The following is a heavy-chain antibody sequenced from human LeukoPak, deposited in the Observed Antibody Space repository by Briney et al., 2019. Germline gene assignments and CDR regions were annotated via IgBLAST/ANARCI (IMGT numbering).Heavy chain of an antibody. V-gene: IGHV3-23*01. CDR2: ISGNGGYT. CDR1: GLSFGDYT. CDR3: AKDPYSSAWFSRDWFDP. Sequence: GGSLRLSCEASGLSFGDYTMHWVRQAPGKGLEWVSAISGNGGYTYYADSVKGRFTISRDNSKNTLYLQMNSLRAEDTAVYYCAKDPYSSAWFSRDWFDPWGQGTLVTVSS. J-gene: IGHJ5*02. D-gene: IGHD6-13*01.